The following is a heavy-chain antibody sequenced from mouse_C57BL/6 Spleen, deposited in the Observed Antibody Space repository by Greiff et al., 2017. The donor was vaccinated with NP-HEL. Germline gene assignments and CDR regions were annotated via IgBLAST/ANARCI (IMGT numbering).Heavy chain of an antibody. J-gene: IGHJ1*03. CDR2: ISSGGSYT. Sequence: EVQGVESGGDLVKPGGSLKLSCAASGFTFSSYGMSWVRQTPDKRLEWVATISSGGSYTYYPDSVKGRFTISRDNAKNTLYLQMSSLKSDDTAMYYCARRPPYYGSSHWYFDVWGTGTTVTVSS. D-gene: IGHD1-1*01. CDR3: ARRPPYYGSSHWYFDV. CDR1: GFTFSSYG. V-gene: IGHV5-6*01.